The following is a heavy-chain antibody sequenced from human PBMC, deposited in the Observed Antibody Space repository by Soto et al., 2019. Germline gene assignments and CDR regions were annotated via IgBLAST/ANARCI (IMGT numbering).Heavy chain of an antibody. V-gene: IGHV4-59*01. CDR1: GGSISSYY. D-gene: IGHD3-10*02. Sequence: QVQLQESGPGLVKPSETLSLTCTVSGGSISSYYWSWIRQPPGKGLEWIGFIFYSGSTSYNPSLQSRVTISIDTSEYQFSLNLNSVTAADTAVYYCASMIGDPVLSFDSWGQGTLVAVSS. CDR2: IFYSGST. J-gene: IGHJ5*01. CDR3: ASMIGDPVLSFDS.